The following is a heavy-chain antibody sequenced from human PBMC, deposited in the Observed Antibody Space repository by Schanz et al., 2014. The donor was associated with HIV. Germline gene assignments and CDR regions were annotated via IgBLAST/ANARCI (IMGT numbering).Heavy chain of an antibody. CDR1: GFTFSSYS. Sequence: VQLVESGGGVVQPGGSLRLSCAASGFTFSSYSMNWVRQAPGKGLEWVSSISSSSSYIYYADSLKGRFTISRDNAKNSLYLQMNSLRAEDTAVYYCAREPSTYFYDTSGSGVDYWGQGTLVTVSS. D-gene: IGHD3-22*01. J-gene: IGHJ4*02. CDR2: ISSSSSYI. CDR3: AREPSTYFYDTSGSGVDY. V-gene: IGHV3-21*01.